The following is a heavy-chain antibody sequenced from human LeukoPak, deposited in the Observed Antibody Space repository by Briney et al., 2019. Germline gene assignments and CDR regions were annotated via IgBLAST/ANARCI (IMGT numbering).Heavy chain of an antibody. CDR2: INHSGST. J-gene: IGHJ3*02. V-gene: IGHV4-34*01. CDR1: GGSFSGYY. CDR3: ARNPTVTPSVAFDI. Sequence: MTSETLSLTCAVYGGSFSGYYWSWIRQPPGKGLEWIGEINHSGSTNYNPSLKSRVTISVDTSKNQFSLKLSSVTAADTAVYYCARNPTVTPSVAFDIWGQGTMVTVSS. D-gene: IGHD4-17*01.